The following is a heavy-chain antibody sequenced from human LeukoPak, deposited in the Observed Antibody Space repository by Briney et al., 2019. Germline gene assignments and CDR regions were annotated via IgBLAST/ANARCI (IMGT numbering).Heavy chain of an antibody. D-gene: IGHD1-1*01. V-gene: IGHV1-69*02. J-gene: IGHJ4*02. Sequence: ASVKVSCKASGGTFSSYTISWVRQAPGQGLEWMGRIIPILGITNYAQKFQGRVTITADKSTSTAYMELSSLRSEDTAVYYCARGYSPSVRTTGNDYWGQGTLVTVSS. CDR2: IIPILGIT. CDR1: GGTFSSYT. CDR3: ARGYSPSVRTTGNDY.